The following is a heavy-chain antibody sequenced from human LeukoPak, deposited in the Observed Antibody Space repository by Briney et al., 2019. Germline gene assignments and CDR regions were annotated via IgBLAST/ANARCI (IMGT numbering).Heavy chain of an antibody. CDR3: ARDRIVVVPAAPYYYYYGMDV. CDR2: IYTSGST. J-gene: IGHJ6*02. V-gene: IGHV4-4*07. Sequence: PSETLSLTCTVSGGSISSYYWSWIRQPAGKGLEWIGRIYTSGSTNYNPSLKSRVTMSVDTSKNQFSLKLSSVTAADTAVYYCARDRIVVVPAAPYYYYYGMDVWGQGTTVTVSS. CDR1: GGSISSYY. D-gene: IGHD2-2*01.